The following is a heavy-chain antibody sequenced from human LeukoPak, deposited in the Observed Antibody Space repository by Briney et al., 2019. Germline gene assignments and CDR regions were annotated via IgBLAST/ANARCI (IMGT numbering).Heavy chain of an antibody. CDR1: GYTFTSYG. Sequence: ASVKVSCKASGYTFTSYGISWVRQAPGQGLEWMGWICAYNGNTNYAQKLQGRVTMTTDTSTSTAYMELRSLRSDDTAVYYCARGRDLYYYDSSGYYDYWGQGTLVTVSS. V-gene: IGHV1-18*01. J-gene: IGHJ4*02. CDR3: ARGRDLYYYDSSGYYDY. D-gene: IGHD3-22*01. CDR2: ICAYNGNT.